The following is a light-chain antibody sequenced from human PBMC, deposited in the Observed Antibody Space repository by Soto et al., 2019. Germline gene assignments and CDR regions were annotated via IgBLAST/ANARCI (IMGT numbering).Light chain of an antibody. V-gene: IGKV3-11*01. Sequence: EIVLTQSPVTLSLSPGERATLACRASQRIGTYLAWYQQKPDQAPRLLIYHASNRATGIPARFSGSGSGTDFTLTISSLEPEDFAVYYCQQRSAWTRTFGQGTKVEVK. J-gene: IGKJ1*01. CDR1: QRIGTY. CDR3: QQRSAWTRT. CDR2: HAS.